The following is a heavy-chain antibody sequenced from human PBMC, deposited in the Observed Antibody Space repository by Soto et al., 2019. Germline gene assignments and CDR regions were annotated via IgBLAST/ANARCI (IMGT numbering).Heavy chain of an antibody. CDR3: VQTTGWPGFAF. CDR1: GFAVSSKY. D-gene: IGHD6-19*01. Sequence: EVQLVESGGGSIQPGGSLRLSCAASGFAVSSKYMTWVRQAPGKGLEWVSVIYGGGTTYYADSVKGRFTISRDTSKNTLYLQMNSLRAEDTAVYYCVQTTGWPGFAFWGQGTLVTVSS. CDR2: IYGGGTT. J-gene: IGHJ4*02. V-gene: IGHV3-53*01.